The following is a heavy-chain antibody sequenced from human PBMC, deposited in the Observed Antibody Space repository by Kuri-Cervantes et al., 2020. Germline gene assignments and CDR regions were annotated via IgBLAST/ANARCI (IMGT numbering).Heavy chain of an antibody. CDR1: GFAFDDYG. CDR3: AREEGGSYFRQFDY. V-gene: IGHV3-20*04. D-gene: IGHD1-26*01. Sequence: GGSLRLSCAASGFAFDDYGMSWVRQAPGKGLEWVSSINWNGGSTGYADSVKGRFTISRDNAKNSLYLQMNSLRAEDTALYYCAREEGGSYFRQFDYWGQGTLVTVSS. J-gene: IGHJ4*02. CDR2: INWNGGST.